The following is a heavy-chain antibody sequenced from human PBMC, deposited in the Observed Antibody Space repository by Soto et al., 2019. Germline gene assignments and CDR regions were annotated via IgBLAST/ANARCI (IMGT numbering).Heavy chain of an antibody. CDR2: INAGNGNT. CDR1: GYTFTSYA. V-gene: IGHV1-3*01. Sequence: QVQLVQSGAEVKKPGASVKVSCKASGYTFTSYAMHWVRQAPGQRLEWMGWINAGNGNTKYSQKLQGRVTITRDTSASTADMELSSLRSEDTAVYYCARGVAGPLHWFDPWGQGTLVTVSS. J-gene: IGHJ5*02. D-gene: IGHD6-19*01. CDR3: ARGVAGPLHWFDP.